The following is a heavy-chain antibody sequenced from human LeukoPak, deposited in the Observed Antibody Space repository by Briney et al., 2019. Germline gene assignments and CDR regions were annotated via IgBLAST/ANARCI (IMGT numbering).Heavy chain of an antibody. J-gene: IGHJ6*02. V-gene: IGHV3-23*01. CDR2: ISGSGGST. CDR1: GFTFSSYA. D-gene: IGHD3-10*01. Sequence: GGSLRLSCAASGFTFSSYAVSWVRQAPGKGLEWVSAISGSGGSTYYADSVKGRFTISRDNSKNTLYLQMNSLRAEDTAVYYCAVASMVTGDGMDVWGQGTTVTVSS. CDR3: AVASMVTGDGMDV.